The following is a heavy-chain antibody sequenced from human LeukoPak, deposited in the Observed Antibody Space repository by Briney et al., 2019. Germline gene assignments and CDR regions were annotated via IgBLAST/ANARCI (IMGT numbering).Heavy chain of an antibody. CDR1: GGTFSSYA. CDR3: AREKVEVEEAGSGGNCFDP. D-gene: IGHD2-15*01. V-gene: IGHV1-69*13. CDR2: IIPIFGTA. J-gene: IGHJ5*02. Sequence: ASVKVSCKASGGTFSSYAISWVRQAPGQGLEWMGGIIPIFGTANYAQKFQGRVTITADESTSTAYMELSSLRSEDTAVYYCAREKVEVEEAGSGGNCFDPWGKGTWSPSPQ.